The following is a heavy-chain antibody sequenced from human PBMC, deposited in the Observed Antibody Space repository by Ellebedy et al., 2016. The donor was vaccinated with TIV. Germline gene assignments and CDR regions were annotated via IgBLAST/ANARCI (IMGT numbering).Heavy chain of an antibody. CDR1: GGSISSYY. CDR3: ARSREGVRYCSGGSCYGYYFDY. V-gene: IGHV4-59*01. D-gene: IGHD2-15*01. J-gene: IGHJ4*02. Sequence: SETLSLTXTVSGGSISSYYWSWIRQPPGKGLEWIGYIYYSGSTNYNPSLKSRVTISVDTSKNQFSLKLSSVTAADTAVYYCARSREGVRYCSGGSCYGYYFDYWGQGTLVTVSS. CDR2: IYYSGST.